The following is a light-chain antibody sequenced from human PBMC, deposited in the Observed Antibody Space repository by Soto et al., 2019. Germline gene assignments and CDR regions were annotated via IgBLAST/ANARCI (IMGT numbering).Light chain of an antibody. V-gene: IGLV1-44*01. Sequence: QSVLTQPPSTSGAPGQRVTISCSGSSSNIGNNTVHWYHQIPGTAPKLLIYTTNQRSSGVSDRFSGSKSDTSASLVISGLQSEDEADYYCATWDNGLTGGVFGGGTKLTVL. J-gene: IGLJ3*02. CDR2: TTN. CDR3: ATWDNGLTGGV. CDR1: SSNIGNNT.